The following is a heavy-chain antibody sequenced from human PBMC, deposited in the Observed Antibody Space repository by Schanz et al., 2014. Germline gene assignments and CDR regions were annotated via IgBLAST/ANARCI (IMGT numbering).Heavy chain of an antibody. Sequence: EVQLLESGGGLVQPGGSLRLSCLASGFAFSSYGMNWLRQAPGKGLEWVSAISGSGGSTYYADSVKGRFTISRDNSKNALYLQMKSLRAEDTAVYYCAKGRYSSGWRGDYFDEWGQGTLVTVSS. CDR1: GFAFSSYG. J-gene: IGHJ4*02. V-gene: IGHV3-23*01. D-gene: IGHD6-25*01. CDR2: ISGSGGST. CDR3: AKGRYSSGWRGDYFDE.